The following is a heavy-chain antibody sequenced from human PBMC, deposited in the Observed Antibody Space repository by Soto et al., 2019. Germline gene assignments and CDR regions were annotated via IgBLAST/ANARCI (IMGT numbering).Heavy chain of an antibody. J-gene: IGHJ5*02. CDR3: ARGADIVVVPAAIYDWFDP. D-gene: IGHD2-2*02. CDR1: GGTFSSYA. CDR2: IIPIFGTA. Sequence: ASVKVSCKASGGTFSSYAISWVRQAPGQGLEWMGGIIPIFGTANYAQKFQGRVTVTADESTSTAYMGLSSLRSEDTAVYYCARGADIVVVPAAIYDWFDPWGQGTLVTVSS. V-gene: IGHV1-69*13.